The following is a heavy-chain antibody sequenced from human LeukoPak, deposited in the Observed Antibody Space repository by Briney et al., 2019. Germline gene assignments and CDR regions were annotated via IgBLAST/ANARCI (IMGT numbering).Heavy chain of an antibody. V-gene: IGHV3-23*01. CDR1: GFTFSSYA. CDR2: ISSGDRT. D-gene: IGHD3-9*01. Sequence: GGSLRLSCAASGFTFSSYAMNWVRQAPGKGLEWVAGISSGDRTFHAESVKGRFTISRDKSKDTLYLQMNSLRAEDTAVYYCAKDATASPYFHWCDNWGQGTQVIVSS. J-gene: IGHJ1*01. CDR3: AKDATASPYFHWCDN.